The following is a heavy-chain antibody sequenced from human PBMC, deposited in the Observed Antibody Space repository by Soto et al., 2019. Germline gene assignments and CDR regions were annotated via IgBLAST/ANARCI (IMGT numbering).Heavy chain of an antibody. D-gene: IGHD3-10*01. CDR1: GFTFSTFA. CDR2: ISNSGGNT. CDR3: AKDPYYDSGSHPPDY. V-gene: IGHV3-23*01. J-gene: IGHJ4*02. Sequence: PGGSLRLSCAASGFTFSTFAMTWVRQAPGKGLEWVSGISNSGGNTYYADSVKGRFTISRDNSKSTLYLQMNSLRAEDTAVYYCAKDPYYDSGSHPPDYWGQGTLVTASS.